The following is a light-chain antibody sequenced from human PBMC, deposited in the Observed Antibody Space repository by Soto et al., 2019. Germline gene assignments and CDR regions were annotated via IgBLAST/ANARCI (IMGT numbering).Light chain of an antibody. CDR1: QSVGNY. Sequence: EIVLTQSPATLSLSLGERATLSCRARQSVGNYLGWYQQRPGQAPRLLMSDVSRRAPGIPARFSGSGSGTDFTLTISILEPEDVAVFYCRHRLPGTTFGGGSKVEMK. CDR2: DVS. CDR3: RHRLPGTT. J-gene: IGKJ4*01. V-gene: IGKV3-11*01.